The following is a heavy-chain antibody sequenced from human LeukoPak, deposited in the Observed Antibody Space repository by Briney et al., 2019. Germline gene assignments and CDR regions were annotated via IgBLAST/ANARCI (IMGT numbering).Heavy chain of an antibody. V-gene: IGHV3-23*01. Sequence: PGGSLRLSCAASGFTFSSYAMSWVRQAPGKGLEWVSASSGSGGSTYHADSVKGRFTISRDNSKNTLYLQMNSLRAEDTAVYYCAKEGHYDFWSGYSAWFDPWGQGTLVTVSS. CDR3: AKEGHYDFWSGYSAWFDP. J-gene: IGHJ5*02. CDR2: SSGSGGST. CDR1: GFTFSSYA. D-gene: IGHD3-3*01.